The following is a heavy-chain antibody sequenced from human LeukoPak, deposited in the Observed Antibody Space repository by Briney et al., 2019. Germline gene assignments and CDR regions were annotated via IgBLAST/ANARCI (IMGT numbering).Heavy chain of an antibody. D-gene: IGHD1-26*01. CDR2: ISYDGSNK. J-gene: IGHJ5*02. Sequence: ESGGSLRLSCAASGFTFSSYGMHWVRQAPGKGLEWVAVISYDGSNKYYADSVKGRFTISRDNSKNTLYLQMNSLRAEDTAVYYCARDGYSGSQGWFDPWGQGTLVTVSS. CDR1: GFTFSSYG. V-gene: IGHV3-30*03. CDR3: ARDGYSGSQGWFDP.